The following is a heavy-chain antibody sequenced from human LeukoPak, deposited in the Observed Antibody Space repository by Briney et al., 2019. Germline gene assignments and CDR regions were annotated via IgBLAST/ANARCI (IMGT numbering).Heavy chain of an antibody. CDR1: GFTVSSNY. J-gene: IGHJ5*02. CDR3: VKDLSSSSWYEYWFDP. D-gene: IGHD6-13*01. Sequence: GGSLRLSCAASGFTVSSNYMSWVRQAPGKGLEWVSVIYSGGSTYYADSVKGRFTISRDNSKNTLYLQMSSLRAEDTAVYCCVKDLSSSSWYEYWFDPWGQGTLVTVSS. V-gene: IGHV3-53*05. CDR2: IYSGGST.